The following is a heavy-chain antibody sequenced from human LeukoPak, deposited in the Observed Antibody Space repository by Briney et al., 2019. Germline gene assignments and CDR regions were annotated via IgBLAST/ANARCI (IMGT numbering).Heavy chain of an antibody. CDR1: GGSISSSSYY. CDR2: IYYSGST. Sequence: SETLSLTCTVSGGSISSSSYYWDWIRQPPGKGLEWIGRIYYSGSTYYNPSLKSRVTISVDTSKNQFSLKLSSVTAADTAVYYCARGSPAAMAPFDYWGQGTLVTVSS. J-gene: IGHJ4*02. D-gene: IGHD2-2*01. V-gene: IGHV4-39*07. CDR3: ARGSPAAMAPFDY.